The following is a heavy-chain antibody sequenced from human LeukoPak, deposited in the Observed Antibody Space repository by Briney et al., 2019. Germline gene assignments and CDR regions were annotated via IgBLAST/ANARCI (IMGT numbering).Heavy chain of an antibody. CDR1: GFTVGSNY. Sequence: GGSLRLSCAASGFTVGSNYMSWVRQAPGKGLEWVSVIYSGGSTYYADSVKGRFTISRDNSKNTLYLQMNSLRAEDTAVYYCADSSRLFGVAFDIWGQGTMVTVSS. J-gene: IGHJ3*02. D-gene: IGHD3-22*01. CDR2: IYSGGST. V-gene: IGHV3-66*01. CDR3: ADSSRLFGVAFDI.